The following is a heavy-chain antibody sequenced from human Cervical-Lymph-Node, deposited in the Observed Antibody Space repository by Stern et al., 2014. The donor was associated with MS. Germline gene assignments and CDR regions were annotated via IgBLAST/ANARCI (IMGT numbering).Heavy chain of an antibody. CDR3: ATGEMATKSYYYYGMDV. CDR1: GGTFSSYA. D-gene: IGHD5-24*01. V-gene: IGHV1-69*01. CDR2: IIPIFGTA. Sequence: QVQLVESGAEVKKPGSSVKVSCKASGGTFSSYAISWVRQAPGQGLEGMGGIIPIFGTANYAQKFQGRVTITADESTSTAYMELSSLRSEDTAVYYCATGEMATKSYYYYGMDVWGQGTTVTVSS. J-gene: IGHJ6*02.